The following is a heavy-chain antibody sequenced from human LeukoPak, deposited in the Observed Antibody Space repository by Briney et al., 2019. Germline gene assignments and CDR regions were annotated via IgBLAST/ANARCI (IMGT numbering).Heavy chain of an antibody. CDR1: GFTFSDYY. V-gene: IGHV3-11*05. Sequence: GGSLRLSCAASGFTFSDYYMSWIRQAPGKGLEWVSYISSSSYTNYADSVKGRFTISRDNAKNSLYLQMNSLRAEDTAVYYCARGVYGGSNVFDYWGQGTLVTVSS. D-gene: IGHD4-23*01. CDR3: ARGVYGGSNVFDY. J-gene: IGHJ4*02. CDR2: ISSSSYT.